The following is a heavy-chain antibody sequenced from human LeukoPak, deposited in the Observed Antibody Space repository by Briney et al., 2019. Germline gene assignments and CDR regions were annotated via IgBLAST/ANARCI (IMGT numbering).Heavy chain of an antibody. CDR2: INHSGST. V-gene: IGHV4-34*01. D-gene: IGHD3-10*01. Sequence: SETLSLTCAVYGGSFSGYYWSWIRHPPGKGLEWIGEINHSGSTNYNPSLKSRVTISVDTSKNQFSLKLSSVTAADTAVYYCASSDIRFGEPYFDYWGQGTLVTVSS. CDR1: GGSFSGYY. CDR3: ASSDIRFGEPYFDY. J-gene: IGHJ4*02.